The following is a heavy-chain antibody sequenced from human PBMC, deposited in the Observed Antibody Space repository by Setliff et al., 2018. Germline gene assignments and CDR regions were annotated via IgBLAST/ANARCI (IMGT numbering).Heavy chain of an antibody. CDR2: IIPIFGTA. V-gene: IGHV1-69*13. J-gene: IGHJ4*02. D-gene: IGHD1-26*01. CDR3: AIPSSGNFYFDY. CDR1: GGTFSSYA. Sequence: VASVKVSCKASGGTFSSYAITWVRQAPGQGLEWMGGIIPIFGTAKYAQKFQGRVTITADQSTRTAYMELSSLRSEGTAVYYCAIPSSGNFYFDYWGQGTLVTVSS.